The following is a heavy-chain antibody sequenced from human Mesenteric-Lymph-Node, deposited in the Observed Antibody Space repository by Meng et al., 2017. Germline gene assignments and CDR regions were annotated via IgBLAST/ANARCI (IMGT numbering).Heavy chain of an antibody. J-gene: IGHJ4*02. CDR3: ARDSSGPY. Sequence: ASVKVSCKASGYTFNAYFMHWVRQAPGQGLEWMGWITPKSGATLYAQRFQGRVTMTSDTSVSTAYMDLSGLTSDDTATYFCARDSSGPYWGQGTMVTVSS. CDR2: ITPKSGAT. CDR1: GYTFNAYF. D-gene: IGHD3-10*01. V-gene: IGHV1-2*02.